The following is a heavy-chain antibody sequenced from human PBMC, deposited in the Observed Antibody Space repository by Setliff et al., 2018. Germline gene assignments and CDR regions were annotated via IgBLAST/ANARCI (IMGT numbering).Heavy chain of an antibody. CDR3: ARGGDYYYMDV. CDR2: IGPNGGST. V-gene: IGHV3-64*04. D-gene: IGHD1-26*01. J-gene: IGHJ6*03. CDR1: GFTFNTYT. Sequence: GGSLRLSCSASGFTFNTYTMHWVRQAPGKGLEYVSSIGPNGGSTYYANSVKGRFTISRDNSKNTLYLQMNSLRAEDTAVYYCARGGDYYYMDVWGKGTTVTVSS.